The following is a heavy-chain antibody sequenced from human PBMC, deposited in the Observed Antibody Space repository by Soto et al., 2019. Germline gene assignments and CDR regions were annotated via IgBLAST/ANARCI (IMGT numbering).Heavy chain of an antibody. CDR3: AKALIVGATPTPPYYYYYGMDV. Sequence: GSLRLSCAASGFTFSSYAMSWVRQAPGKGLEWVSAISGSGGSTYYADSVKGRFTISRDNSKNTLYLQMNSLRAEDTAVYYCAKALIVGATPTPPYYYYYGMDVWGQGTTVTVSS. CDR2: ISGSGGST. V-gene: IGHV3-23*01. D-gene: IGHD1-26*01. J-gene: IGHJ6*02. CDR1: GFTFSSYA.